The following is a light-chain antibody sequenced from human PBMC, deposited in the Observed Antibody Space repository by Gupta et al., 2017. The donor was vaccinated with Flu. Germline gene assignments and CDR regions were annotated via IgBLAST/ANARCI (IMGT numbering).Light chain of an antibody. CDR1: QSVLYSSNNRNY. Sequence: SLGERATINCKSSQSVLYSSNNRNYLAWYQQKPGQPPKLLIYWASSRESGVPDRFSGSGSGTDFTLTISSLQAEDVAVYYCQQYATTPLTFGGGTKVEIK. V-gene: IGKV4-1*01. CDR3: QQYATTPLT. CDR2: WAS. J-gene: IGKJ4*01.